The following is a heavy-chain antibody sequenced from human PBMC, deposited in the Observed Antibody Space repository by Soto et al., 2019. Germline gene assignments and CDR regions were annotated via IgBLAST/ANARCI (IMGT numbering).Heavy chain of an antibody. V-gene: IGHV1-8*01. J-gene: IGHJ5*02. D-gene: IGHD2-8*01. CDR3: ARGVGAYCTNGVCFWVDP. CDR2: MNPNSGNP. Sequence: QVQLVQSGAEVKKPGSSVKVSCKASGYTFTSYDINWVRQATGQGLEWRGWMNPNSGNPGYAQKSQGRFTMTRHTHGNTDSAKKFKCRVTMSRTTSISTAYMELSSMSSADTAVYYCARGVGAYCTNGVCFWVDPWGQGTMVTVS. CDR1: GYTFTSYD.